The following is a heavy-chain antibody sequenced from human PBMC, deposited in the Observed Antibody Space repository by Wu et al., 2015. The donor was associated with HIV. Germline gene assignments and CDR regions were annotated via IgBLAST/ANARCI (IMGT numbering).Heavy chain of an antibody. Sequence: QVQLVQSGAEVKKPGASVKVSCKASGYTFMSYGISWVRQAPGQGLDWMGIIDPSGGSTTYAQKFQGRVTMTRDTSTSTVYMELNSLRSEDTAVYYCVSFSPVYSGSYSWDVWGQGTTVTVSS. D-gene: IGHD3-10*01. V-gene: IGHV1-46*01. CDR1: GYTFMSYG. J-gene: IGHJ6*02. CDR2: IDPSGGST. CDR3: VSFSPVYSGSYSWDV.